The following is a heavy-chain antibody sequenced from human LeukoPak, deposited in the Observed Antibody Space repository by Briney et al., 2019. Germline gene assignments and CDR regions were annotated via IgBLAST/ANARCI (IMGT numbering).Heavy chain of an antibody. CDR1: GFTFSSYA. Sequence: PGRSLRLSCAASGFTFSSYAMHWVRQAPGKGLEWVAVISYDGSNKYYADSVKGRFTISRDNSKNTLYLQMNSLRAVDTAVYYCAKSSIMFAAGRLGSIDYWGQGTLVTVSS. CDR2: ISYDGSNK. D-gene: IGHD6-25*01. CDR3: AKSSIMFAAGRLGSIDY. J-gene: IGHJ4*02. V-gene: IGHV3-30*07.